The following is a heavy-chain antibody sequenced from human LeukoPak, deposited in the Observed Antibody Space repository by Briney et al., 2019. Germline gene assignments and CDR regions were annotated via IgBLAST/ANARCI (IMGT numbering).Heavy chain of an antibody. CDR3: ARGRIAAAGTYYFDY. D-gene: IGHD6-13*01. CDR1: GYTFTSYY. Sequence: ASVKVSCKASGYTFTSYYMHWVRQAPGRGLEGMGIINPRGGSTSYAQKFQGRVTMTRDMSTSTVYMELSSLRSEGTAVYYCARGRIAAAGTYYFDYWGQGTLVTVPS. CDR2: INPRGGST. V-gene: IGHV1-46*01. J-gene: IGHJ4*02.